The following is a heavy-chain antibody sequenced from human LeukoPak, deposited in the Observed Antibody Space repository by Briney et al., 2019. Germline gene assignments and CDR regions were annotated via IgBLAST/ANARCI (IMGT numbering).Heavy chain of an antibody. CDR1: GFTFSSYG. CDR2: IWYDGSNK. D-gene: IGHD4-17*01. V-gene: IGHV3-33*01. J-gene: IGHJ4*02. Sequence: GRSLRLSCAASGFTFSSYGMHWVRQAPGKGLEWVAVIWYDGSNKYYADSVKGRFTTSRDNSKNTLYLQMNSLRAEDTAVDYCARDRDYGDHFDYWGQGTLVTVSS. CDR3: ARDRDYGDHFDY.